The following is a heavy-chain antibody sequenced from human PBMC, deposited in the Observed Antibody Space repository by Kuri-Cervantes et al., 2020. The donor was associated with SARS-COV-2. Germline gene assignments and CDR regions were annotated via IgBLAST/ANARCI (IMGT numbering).Heavy chain of an antibody. Sequence: GGSLRLSCAASGFTFSSYAMHWVRQAPGKGLEWVAVISYDGSNKYYADSVKGRFTISRDNSKNTLYLQMNSLRAEDTAVYYCARDSCSSTSCYTVFFFDHWGQGTLVTVSS. D-gene: IGHD2-2*02. CDR1: GFTFSSYA. CDR3: ARDSCSSTSCYTVFFFDH. V-gene: IGHV3-30-3*01. CDR2: ISYDGSNK. J-gene: IGHJ4*02.